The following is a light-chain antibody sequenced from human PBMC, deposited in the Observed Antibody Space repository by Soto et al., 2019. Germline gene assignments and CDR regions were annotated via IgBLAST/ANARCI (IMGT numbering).Light chain of an antibody. J-gene: IGKJ5*01. Sequence: DIQMTQSPSSLSASVGDRVTITCRASQSISSYLNWYQQKPGQAPKLLIYAASSLQSVVPSRFSGSGSGTDFTLTISSLQPEDFATYYCQQSYSTPPTFGQGTRLEIK. CDR3: QQSYSTPPT. CDR1: QSISSY. CDR2: AAS. V-gene: IGKV1-39*01.